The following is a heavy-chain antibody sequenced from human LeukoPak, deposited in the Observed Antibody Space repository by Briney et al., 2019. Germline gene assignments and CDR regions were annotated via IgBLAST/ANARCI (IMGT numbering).Heavy chain of an antibody. V-gene: IGHV1-69*13. CDR1: GGTFISYA. CDR3: ATIAKDILTGATPGLPDN. D-gene: IGHD3-9*01. CDR2: IIPIFGTA. Sequence: ASVKVSCKASGGTFISYAISWVRQAPGQGLEWMGGIIPIFGTANYAQKFQGRVTITADESTSTAYMELSSLRSEDTAVYYCATIAKDILTGATPGLPDNWGQGTVVIVSS. J-gene: IGHJ4*02.